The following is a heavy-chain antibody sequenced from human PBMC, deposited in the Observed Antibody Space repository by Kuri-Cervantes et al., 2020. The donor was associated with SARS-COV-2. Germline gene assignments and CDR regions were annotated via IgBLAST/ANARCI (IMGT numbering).Heavy chain of an antibody. CDR1: GYTFTSYG. Sequence: ASVKVSCKASGYTFTSYGISWVRQAPGQGLEWMGWISAYNGNTNYAQKLQGRVTMTRDTSTSTVYMELSSLRSEDTAVYYCARGPDYDFWSGYYLGGMDVWGQGTTVTVSS. V-gene: IGHV1-18*01. J-gene: IGHJ6*02. CDR2: ISAYNGNT. CDR3: ARGPDYDFWSGYYLGGMDV. D-gene: IGHD3-3*01.